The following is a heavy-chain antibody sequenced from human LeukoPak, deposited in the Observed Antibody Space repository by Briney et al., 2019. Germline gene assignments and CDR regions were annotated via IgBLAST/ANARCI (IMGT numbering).Heavy chain of an antibody. CDR2: ISGSGGST. Sequence: TGGSLRLSCAASGFTFSSYAMSWVRQAPGKGLEWVSAISGSGGSTYYADSVKGRFTISRDNSKNTLYLQMNSLRAEDTAVYYCAKDPDYDILTGVMWGQGTLVTVSS. CDR1: GFTFSSYA. CDR3: AKDPDYDILTGVM. J-gene: IGHJ4*02. D-gene: IGHD3-9*01. V-gene: IGHV3-23*01.